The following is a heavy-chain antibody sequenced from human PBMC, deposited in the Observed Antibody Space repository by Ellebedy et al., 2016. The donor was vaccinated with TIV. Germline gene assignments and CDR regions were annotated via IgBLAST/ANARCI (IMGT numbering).Heavy chain of an antibody. CDR1: GGSISSSGHY. CDR2: IYYSGST. V-gene: IGHV4-61*05. Sequence: SETLSLTXIVSGGSISSSGHYWAWIRQHPGKGLEWIGYIYYSGSTNYNPSLKSRVTISVDTSKNQFSLKLSSVTAADTAVYYCASQQWRDAFDIWGQGTMVTVSS. J-gene: IGHJ3*02. D-gene: IGHD6-19*01. CDR3: ASQQWRDAFDI.